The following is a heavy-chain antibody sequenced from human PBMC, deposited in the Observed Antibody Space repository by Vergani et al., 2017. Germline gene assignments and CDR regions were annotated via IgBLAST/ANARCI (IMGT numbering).Heavy chain of an antibody. D-gene: IGHD3-10*01. Sequence: EVQLVESGGDLVQPGRSLRLSCTASGFTFGYYAMDWFRQAPGQGLEWVGGIRSKAYGQATIYAAPVKGRFTISRDDSKSIAYLQMNNLQTEDTAMYYCVRDQVTMLRGSDALDIWGQGTMVTVSS. CDR2: IRSKAYGQAT. CDR1: GFTFGYYA. CDR3: VRDQVTMLRGSDALDI. J-gene: IGHJ3*02. V-gene: IGHV3-49*03.